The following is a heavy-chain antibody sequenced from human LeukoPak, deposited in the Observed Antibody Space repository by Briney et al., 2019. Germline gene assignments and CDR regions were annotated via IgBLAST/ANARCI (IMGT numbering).Heavy chain of an antibody. J-gene: IGHJ3*02. D-gene: IGHD1-1*01. Sequence: PGGSLRLSRAASGFTFTNYWISWVRQAPGNGLELLANIKQDRSEKYYVDSVKGRFTISRDNAKNSLYLQMNSLRAEDTAVYYCARANVNWNCVISIWGQGTMVTVSS. V-gene: IGHV3-7*01. CDR3: ARANVNWNCVISI. CDR2: IKQDRSEK. CDR1: GFTFTNYW.